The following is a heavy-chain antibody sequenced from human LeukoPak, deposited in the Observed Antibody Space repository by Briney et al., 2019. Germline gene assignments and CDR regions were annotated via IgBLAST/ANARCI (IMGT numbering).Heavy chain of an antibody. Sequence: GGSLKLSCAASGFTFSGSALHWVRQTSGKGLEWVGRIRSKANSYATAYAASVNGRFTISRDDSKNTAYLQMNSLKTEDTAVYYCTRLVGDTGVYYYVQWGQGTLVTVSS. CDR1: GFTFSGSA. CDR3: TRLVGDTGVYYYVQ. V-gene: IGHV3-73*01. D-gene: IGHD3-22*01. CDR2: IRSKANSYAT. J-gene: IGHJ4*02.